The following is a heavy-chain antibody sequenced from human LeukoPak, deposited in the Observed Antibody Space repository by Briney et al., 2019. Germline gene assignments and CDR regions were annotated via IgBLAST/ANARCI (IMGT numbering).Heavy chain of an antibody. D-gene: IGHD3-16*01. J-gene: IGHJ4*02. V-gene: IGHV1-69*05. CDR2: IIPIFGTA. Sequence: SVKVSCKASGGTFSSYAISWVRQAPGQGLEWMGGIIPIFGTANYAQKFQGRVTITTDESTSTAYMELSSLRSEDTAVYYCARGPLMITFRGVYFDYWGQGTLVTVSS. CDR3: ARGPLMITFRGVYFDY. CDR1: GGTFSSYA.